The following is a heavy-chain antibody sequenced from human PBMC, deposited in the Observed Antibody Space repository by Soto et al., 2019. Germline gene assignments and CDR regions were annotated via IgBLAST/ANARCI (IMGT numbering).Heavy chain of an antibody. J-gene: IGHJ6*02. CDR1: GGTFSSYA. CDR2: IIPIFGTE. Sequence: QVQLVQSGAEVKKPGSSVRVSCKASGGTFSSYAISWVRQAPGQGLEWMGGIIPIFGTENYAQKFQGRVTITADESTSTAYMELRSLRSEETAVYYCARDRIAGSKYYYGMDVWGQGTTVTVSS. CDR3: ARDRIAGSKYYYGMDV. D-gene: IGHD6-13*01. V-gene: IGHV1-69*01.